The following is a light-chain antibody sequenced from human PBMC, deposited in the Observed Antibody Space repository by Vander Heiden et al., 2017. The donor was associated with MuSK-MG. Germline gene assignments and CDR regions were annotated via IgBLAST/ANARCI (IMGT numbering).Light chain of an antibody. CDR2: AAS. CDR3: QQRDSTPST. Sequence: DIQMTQSPSSLSASVGDRVTITCRASQSISSYLNWYQQKPGKAPKLPIYAASSLQSGVPSRFSGSGSGTDFTLTISRLQPEDFATYYCQQRDSTPSTFGQGTKLEIK. J-gene: IGKJ2*01. CDR1: QSISSY. V-gene: IGKV1-39*01.